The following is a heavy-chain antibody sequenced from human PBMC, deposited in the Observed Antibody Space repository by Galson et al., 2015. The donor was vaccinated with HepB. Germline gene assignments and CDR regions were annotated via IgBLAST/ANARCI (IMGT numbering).Heavy chain of an antibody. Sequence: SLRLSCAASGFTFSSYWMHWVRQAPGKGLKWVSGISGDGGSSFYADSVKGRFTISKDNSKDTVYLQINSARDEDTAVYYCAKGYGLFDSWGQGILVTVSS. J-gene: IGHJ5*01. CDR3: AKGYGLFDS. CDR1: GFTFSSYW. D-gene: IGHD3-16*01. V-gene: IGHV3-74*01. CDR2: ISGDGGSS.